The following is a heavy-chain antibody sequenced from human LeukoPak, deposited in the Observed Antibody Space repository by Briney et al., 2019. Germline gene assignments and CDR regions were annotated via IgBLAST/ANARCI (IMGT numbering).Heavy chain of an antibody. V-gene: IGHV3-21*01. J-gene: IGHJ5*02. CDR2: ISSSSSYI. Sequence: GGSLRLSCAASGFTFSSYSMNWVRQAPGKGLEWVSSISSSSSYIYYADSVKGRFTISRDNAKNSLYLQMNSLRAEDTAVYYCASSPSELLWFGESEFNWFDPWGQGTLVTVSS. CDR3: ASSPSELLWFGESEFNWFDP. D-gene: IGHD3-10*01. CDR1: GFTFSSYS.